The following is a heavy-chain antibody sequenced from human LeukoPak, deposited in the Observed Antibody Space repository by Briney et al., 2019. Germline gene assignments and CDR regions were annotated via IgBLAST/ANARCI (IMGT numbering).Heavy chain of an antibody. D-gene: IGHD6-13*01. J-gene: IGHJ5*02. CDR1: GGSFSGYY. V-gene: IGHV4-34*01. Sequence: PSETLSLTCAVYGGSFSGYYWSWIRQPPGKGLEWIGEINHSGSTNYNPSLKSRVTLSVDTSKSQFSLKLSSVTAADTAVYYCARDAYSSNWYGGWFDPWGQGTLVTVSS. CDR2: INHSGST. CDR3: ARDAYSSNWYGGWFDP.